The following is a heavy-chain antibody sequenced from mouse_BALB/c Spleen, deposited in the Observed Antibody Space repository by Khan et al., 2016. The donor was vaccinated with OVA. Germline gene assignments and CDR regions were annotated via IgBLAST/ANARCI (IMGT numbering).Heavy chain of an antibody. D-gene: IGHD3-2*02. CDR2: IYPGTDNT. CDR3: AREEALYYFDY. CDR1: GYIFTSYW. J-gene: IGHJ2*01. V-gene: IGHV1-76*01. Sequence: VQLKQSGAELVRPGTSVKLSCKTSGYIFTSYWIHWVKQRSGQGLEWIARIYPGTDNTYYNEKFKDRATLTADESSSTAYFQLSSLKSEDSAVFFCAREEALYYFDYWGQGTTLTVSS.